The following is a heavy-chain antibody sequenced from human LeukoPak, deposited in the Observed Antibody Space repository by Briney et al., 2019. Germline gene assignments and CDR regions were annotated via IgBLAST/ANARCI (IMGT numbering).Heavy chain of an antibody. CDR1: GFSFSTFA. Sequence: GGSLRLSCAASGFSFSTFAMSWVRQAPGKGLEWISGISGNGVRAYCADSVKGRFIISRDSSKNTLYLQMNSLRAEDTAVYYCAKDRRATLDWFDPWGQGTLVTVSS. J-gene: IGHJ5*02. CDR2: ISGNGVRA. V-gene: IGHV3-23*01. D-gene: IGHD1-26*01. CDR3: AKDRRATLDWFDP.